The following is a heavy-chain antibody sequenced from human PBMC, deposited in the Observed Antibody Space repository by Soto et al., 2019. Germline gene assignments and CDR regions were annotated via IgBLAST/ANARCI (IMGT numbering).Heavy chain of an antibody. D-gene: IGHD3-10*01. CDR1: GYSFPIHW. Sequence: GESLKISCKGSGYSFPIHWIGWVRQMPGEGLEWMGIICPGDSDTTYSPSFQGRVTFAADKSINTAYLQWSSLQASDTGMYYCARSYDSAILNAFDVWGQGTMVTVS. CDR2: ICPGDSDT. J-gene: IGHJ3*01. CDR3: ARSYDSAILNAFDV. V-gene: IGHV5-51*01.